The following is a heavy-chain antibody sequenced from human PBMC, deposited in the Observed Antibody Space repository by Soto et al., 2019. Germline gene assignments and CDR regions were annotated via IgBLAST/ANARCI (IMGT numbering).Heavy chain of an antibody. CDR3: ARPLSFDWFALDAFDI. J-gene: IGHJ3*02. Sequence: GASVKVSCKASGYTFTSYAMHWVRQAPGQRLEWMGWINAGNGNTKYSQKFQGRVTITRDTSASTAYMELSSLRSEDTAVYYCARPLSFDWFALDAFDIWGQGTMVTVSS. V-gene: IGHV1-3*01. CDR1: GYTFTSYA. D-gene: IGHD3-9*01. CDR2: INAGNGNT.